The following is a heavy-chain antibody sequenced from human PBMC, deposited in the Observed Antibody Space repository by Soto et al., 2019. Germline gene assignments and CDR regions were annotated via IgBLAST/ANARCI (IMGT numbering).Heavy chain of an antibody. CDR2: IIPIFGTA. Sequence: SVNVDCKASGGRYSRDAISWVRQAPGQGLDWMGGIIPIFGTANYAQKFQGRVTITADESTSTAYMELSSLRSEDTAVYYCARDRGGCGIAARPWLDYYGMDVRGQGTTVTVSS. V-gene: IGHV1-69*13. D-gene: IGHD6-6*01. CDR1: GGRYSRDA. CDR3: ARDRGGCGIAARPWLDYYGMDV. J-gene: IGHJ6*02.